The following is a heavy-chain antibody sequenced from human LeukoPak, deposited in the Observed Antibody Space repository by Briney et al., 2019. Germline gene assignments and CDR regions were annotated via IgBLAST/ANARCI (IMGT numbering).Heavy chain of an antibody. D-gene: IGHD5-18*01. J-gene: IGHJ4*02. CDR3: AKGGYSYNSFISYFDF. Sequence: PGGSLRLSCATSGFTFSSYAVSWVRQAPGKGLEWVSAISGSGETTYYADSVRGRFTISRDNSKSTVSLQMNSLRAEDTAVYYCAKGGYSYNSFISYFDFWGQGTLVTVSS. CDR1: GFTFSSYA. CDR2: ISGSGETT. V-gene: IGHV3-23*01.